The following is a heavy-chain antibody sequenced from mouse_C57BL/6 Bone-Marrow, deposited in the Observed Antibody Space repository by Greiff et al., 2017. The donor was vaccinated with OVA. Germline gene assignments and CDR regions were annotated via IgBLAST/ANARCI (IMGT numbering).Heavy chain of an antibody. CDR3: ARSFITTVVATDY. D-gene: IGHD1-1*01. CDR1: GYTFTSYW. J-gene: IGHJ2*01. Sequence: VQLQQPGAGLVKPGASVKLSCKASGYTFTSYWMHWVKQRPGRGLEWIGRIDPNSGGTKYNEKFKSKATLTVDKPSSTAYMQLSSLTSEDSAVYYCARSFITTVVATDYWGQGTTLTVSS. CDR2: IDPNSGGT. V-gene: IGHV1-72*01.